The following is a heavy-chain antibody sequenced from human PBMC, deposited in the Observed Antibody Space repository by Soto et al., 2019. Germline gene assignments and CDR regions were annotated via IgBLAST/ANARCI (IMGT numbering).Heavy chain of an antibody. CDR3: AREIYCTNGVCYPRGGMDV. CDR2: INPSGGST. J-gene: IGHJ6*02. Sequence: QVQLVQSGAEVKKPGASVKVSCKASGYTFTSYYMHWVRQAPGQGLEWMGIINPSGGSTSYAQKFRGRVTMTRDTSTSTVYMELSSLRSEDTAVYYCAREIYCTNGVCYPRGGMDVWGQGTTVTVSS. D-gene: IGHD2-8*01. CDR1: GYTFTSYY. V-gene: IGHV1-46*01.